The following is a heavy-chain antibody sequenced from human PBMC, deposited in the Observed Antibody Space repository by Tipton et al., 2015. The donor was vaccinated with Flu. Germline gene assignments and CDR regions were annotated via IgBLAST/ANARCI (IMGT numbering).Heavy chain of an antibody. V-gene: IGHV3-7*01. CDR1: GFSFSSYW. CDR2: IKQDGSER. D-gene: IGHD3-10*01. J-gene: IGHJ4*02. Sequence: SLRLSCAASGFSFSSYWMAWVRQAPGKGPEWVANIKQDGSERYYVDSVKGRFTISRDNAKNSLFLQMNSLRAEDTAVYYCVRKGFGDYWGQGILVTVSS. CDR3: VRKGFGDY.